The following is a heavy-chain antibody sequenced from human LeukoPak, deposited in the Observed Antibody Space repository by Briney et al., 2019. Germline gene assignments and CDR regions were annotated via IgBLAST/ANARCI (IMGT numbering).Heavy chain of an antibody. V-gene: IGHV3-53*01. CDR1: GFTVSSNH. Sequence: GGSLRLSCAASGFTVSSNHMSSVRQTPGKGLEWVSTIYSGGSIYYADSVKGRFTISRDNSKNTLYLQMNSLRVEDTAVYYCARRGYSYGWDYWGQGTLVTVSS. CDR2: IYSGGSI. D-gene: IGHD5-18*01. CDR3: ARRGYSYGWDY. J-gene: IGHJ4*02.